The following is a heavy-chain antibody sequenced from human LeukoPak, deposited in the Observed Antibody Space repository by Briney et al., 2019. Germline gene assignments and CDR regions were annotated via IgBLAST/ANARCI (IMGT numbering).Heavy chain of an antibody. CDR1: GYTFTNYY. Sequence: ASVKVSFRASGYTFTNYYIHGVRQAPGQGLEWMGMINPNGGGTNYAQKFQGRVTMTRDTSTSTVYMELSSLRSEDTAVYYCARDPYDFWSGRPFYYYGMDVWGQGTTVTVSS. D-gene: IGHD3-3*01. V-gene: IGHV1-46*01. J-gene: IGHJ6*02. CDR3: ARDPYDFWSGRPFYYYGMDV. CDR2: INPNGGGT.